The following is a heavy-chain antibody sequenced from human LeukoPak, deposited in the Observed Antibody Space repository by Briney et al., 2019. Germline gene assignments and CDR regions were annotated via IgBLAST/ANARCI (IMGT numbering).Heavy chain of an antibody. V-gene: IGHV4-59*01. D-gene: IGHD3-3*01. CDR1: GGSISSYY. Sequence: SETLSLTCTVSGGSISSYYWSWIRQPLGKGLEWIGYIYYSGSTNYNPSLKSRVTISVDTSKNQFSLKLSSVTAADTAVYYCVGSLEWLLYGWFDPWGQGTLVTVSS. J-gene: IGHJ5*02. CDR3: VGSLEWLLYGWFDP. CDR2: IYYSGST.